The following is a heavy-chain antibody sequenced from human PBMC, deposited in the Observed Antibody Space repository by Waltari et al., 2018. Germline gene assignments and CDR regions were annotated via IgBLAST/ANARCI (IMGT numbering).Heavy chain of an antibody. CDR2: ISSSSSYI. J-gene: IGHJ5*02. V-gene: IGHV3-21*03. CDR1: GFTFSSYS. Sequence: EVQLVESGGGLVKPGGSLRLSCAASGFTFSSYSMNWVRQAPGKGLEWVSSISSSSSYIYYPDSVKGRFTISRDNAKNSLYLQMNSLKTEDTALYYCTTDKSWAMVRGVMRDWFDPWGQGTLVTVSS. D-gene: IGHD3-10*01. CDR3: TTDKSWAMVRGVMRDWFDP.